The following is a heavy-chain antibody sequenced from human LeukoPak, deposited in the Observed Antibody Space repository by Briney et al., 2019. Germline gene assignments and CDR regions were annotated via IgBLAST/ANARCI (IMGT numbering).Heavy chain of an antibody. V-gene: IGHV3-11*01. Sequence: SGGSLRLSCAASGFTFSDYYMSWIRQAPGKGLEWVSYISSSGSTIHYADSVKGRFTISRDNAKNSLYLQMNSLRAEDTAVYYCARDYYDSSGYIISWGQGTLVTVSS. CDR2: ISSSGSTI. J-gene: IGHJ5*02. CDR3: ARDYYDSSGYIIS. D-gene: IGHD3-22*01. CDR1: GFTFSDYY.